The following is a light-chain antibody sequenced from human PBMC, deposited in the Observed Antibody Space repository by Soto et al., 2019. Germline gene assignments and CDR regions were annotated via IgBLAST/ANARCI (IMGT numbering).Light chain of an antibody. J-gene: IGLJ2*01. CDR2: DDS. CDR3: QVWDSSSDHSVV. V-gene: IGLV3-21*02. Sequence: SYELTQPPSVSVAPGQTARITCGGTNIGSKSVHWYQQKPGQAPVLVVYDDSDRPSGIPERFSGSNSGNTATLTISRVEAGDEADYYCQVWDSSSDHSVVFGGGTQLTVL. CDR1: NIGSKS.